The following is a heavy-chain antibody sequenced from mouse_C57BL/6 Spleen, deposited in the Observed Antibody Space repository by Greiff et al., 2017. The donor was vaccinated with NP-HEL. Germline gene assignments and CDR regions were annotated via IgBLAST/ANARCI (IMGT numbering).Heavy chain of an antibody. CDR3: ARKDYSNSDY. D-gene: IGHD2-5*01. CDR1: GYTFTSYG. CDR2: IYPRSGNT. Sequence: VQGVESGAELARPGASVKLSCKASGYTFTSYGISWVKQRTGQGLEWIGEIYPRSGNTYYNEKFKGKATLTADKSSSPAYMELRSLTSEDSAVYFCARKDYSNSDYRGQGTTLTVSS. V-gene: IGHV1-81*01. J-gene: IGHJ2*01.